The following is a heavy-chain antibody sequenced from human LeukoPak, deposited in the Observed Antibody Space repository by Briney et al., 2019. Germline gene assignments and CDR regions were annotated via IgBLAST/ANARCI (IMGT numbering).Heavy chain of an antibody. CDR1: GFTFSNAW. Sequence: PGGSLRLSCAASGFTFSNAWMSWVRQAPGKGLEWVSAISGSGGSTYYADSVKGRFTISRHNSKNTLFLQMNSLRAEDTAVYYCAKSKWELRNWYFDLWGRGTLVTVSS. CDR3: AKSKWELRNWYFDL. D-gene: IGHD1-26*01. V-gene: IGHV3-23*01. CDR2: ISGSGGST. J-gene: IGHJ2*01.